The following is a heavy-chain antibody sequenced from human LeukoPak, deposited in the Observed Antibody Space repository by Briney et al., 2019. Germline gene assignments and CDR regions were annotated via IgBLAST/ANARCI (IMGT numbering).Heavy chain of an antibody. CDR1: RGSTSRDY. J-gene: IGHJ4*02. CDR3: VRLFWGDSPSFDY. V-gene: IGHV4-59*01. D-gene: IGHD3-3*01. CDR2: IHYSGST. Sequence: SETLSLTCILSRGSTSRDYWGSIWQPPGKGLEWIGDIHYSGSTNYNPSLKSRVTISLYTSKNQFSLKLSSVTAADTAVYYCVRLFWGDSPSFDYWGQGTLVTVSS.